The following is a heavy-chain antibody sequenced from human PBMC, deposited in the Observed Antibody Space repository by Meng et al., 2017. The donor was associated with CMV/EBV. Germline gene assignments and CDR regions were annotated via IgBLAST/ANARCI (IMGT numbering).Heavy chain of an antibody. Sequence: GSLRLSCTVSGGSISSYYWSWIRQPPGKGLEWIGYIYYSGSTNYNPSLKSRVTISVDTSKNQFSLKLSSVTAADTAVYYCARADSSGYYVSWGQGTLVTVSS. CDR1: GGSISSYY. CDR3: ARADSSGYYVS. D-gene: IGHD3-22*01. J-gene: IGHJ5*02. CDR2: IYYSGST. V-gene: IGHV4-59*01.